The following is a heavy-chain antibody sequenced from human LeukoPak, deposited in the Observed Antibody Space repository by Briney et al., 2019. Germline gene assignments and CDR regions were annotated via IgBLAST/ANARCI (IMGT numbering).Heavy chain of an antibody. CDR2: IMHDGSEK. D-gene: IGHD6-19*01. V-gene: IGHV3-7*01. CDR3: ARAGAMAASRYYFDY. Sequence: GGSRRLSCAASGFTFSTYWMSWLRHAPGKGLEWVANIMHDGSEKNYVDSVKGRFTISRDNARNSLYLQMNSLRVEDTAVYYCARAGAMAASRYYFDYWGQGTLVTAYS. CDR1: GFTFSTYW. J-gene: IGHJ4*02.